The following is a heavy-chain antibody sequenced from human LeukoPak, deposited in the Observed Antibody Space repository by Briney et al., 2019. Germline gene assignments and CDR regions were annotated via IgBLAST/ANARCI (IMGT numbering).Heavy chain of an antibody. CDR3: ARGSSSGWFHMDV. V-gene: IGHV6-1*01. J-gene: IGHJ6*03. CDR2: TYYRSKLYN. Sequence: SQTLSLTCALSGDSFSSNSAAWDWIRQSPSRGLEWLGRTYYRSKLYNAYPVSVKSRITITPDTSKTQFSLQLNSVTPEDTAVYYCARGSSSGWFHMDVWGKGTPVTVSS. D-gene: IGHD6-19*01. CDR1: GDSFSSNSAA.